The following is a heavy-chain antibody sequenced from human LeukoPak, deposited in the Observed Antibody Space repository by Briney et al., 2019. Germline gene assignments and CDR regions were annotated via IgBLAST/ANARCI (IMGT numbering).Heavy chain of an antibody. CDR2: IYSSGTT. V-gene: IGHV4-4*07. J-gene: IGHJ6*02. CDR1: GGSISNYY. D-gene: IGHD6-19*01. CDR3: ARVSPIAVAGSSYYYAMDV. Sequence: SETLSLTCNVSGGSISNYYWTWIRQPAGKGLEWIGRIYSSGTTTYNPSLKIRVAMSVDTSRNQFSLKLSSVTAADTAVYYCARVSPIAVAGSSYYYAMDVWGQGTTVTVSS.